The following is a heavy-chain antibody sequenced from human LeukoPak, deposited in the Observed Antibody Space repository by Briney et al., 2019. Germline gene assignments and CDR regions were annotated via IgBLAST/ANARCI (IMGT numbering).Heavy chain of an antibody. Sequence: SETLSLTCTVSGGSISSYYWSWIRQPPGKGLEWIGYIYTSGSPNYNPSLKSRVTISVDTSKNQFSLKLSSVTAADTAVYYCARHRVDDFWSGYPDAFDIWGQGTMVTVSS. CDR3: ARHRVDDFWSGYPDAFDI. CDR1: GGSISSYY. CDR2: IYTSGSP. D-gene: IGHD3-3*01. V-gene: IGHV4-4*09. J-gene: IGHJ3*02.